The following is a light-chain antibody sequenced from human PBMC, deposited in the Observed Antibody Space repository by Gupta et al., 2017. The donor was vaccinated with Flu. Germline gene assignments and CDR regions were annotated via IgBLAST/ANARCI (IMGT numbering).Light chain of an antibody. V-gene: IGKV3-20*01. CDR3: QHYGDSSYT. Sequence: ERATLSCRASQRVESNYSAWYQHKPDQAPRLVIYGVSNEATGIPGCFSGGWSRTEFTLTINSHDPEDFAVYYCQHYGDSSYTFGQGTKLEI. CDR2: GVS. CDR1: QRVESNY. J-gene: IGKJ2*01.